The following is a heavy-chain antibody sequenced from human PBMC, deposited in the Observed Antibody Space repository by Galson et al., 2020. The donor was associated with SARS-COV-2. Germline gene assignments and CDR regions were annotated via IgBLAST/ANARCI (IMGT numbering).Heavy chain of an antibody. J-gene: IGHJ4*02. CDR1: GHIFTSYA. CDR3: AVEYYYDGILTVY. CDR2: INAGNGNT. D-gene: IGHD3-22*01. V-gene: IGHV1-3*01. Sequence: ASVKVSCKASGHIFTSYAVHWVRQDPGQRLEWMGWINAGNGNTKYSQKFQGRVTITRDTSASTAYMELSSLRSEDTAVYYCAVEYYYDGILTVYWGQGTLVTVSS.